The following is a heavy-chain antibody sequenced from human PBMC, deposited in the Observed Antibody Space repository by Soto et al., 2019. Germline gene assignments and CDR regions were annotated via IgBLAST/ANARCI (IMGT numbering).Heavy chain of an antibody. J-gene: IGHJ5*02. CDR2: IYYSGST. Sequence: SETLSLTCTVSGGSISSGGYYWSSIRQHPGKGLEWIGYIYYSGSTYYNPSLKSRVTISVDTSKNQFSLKLSSVTAADTAVYYCARVANAIPKTLGYCSSTSCYTGRYNWFDPWGQGTLVTVSS. CDR3: ARVANAIPKTLGYCSSTSCYTGRYNWFDP. D-gene: IGHD2-2*02. V-gene: IGHV4-31*03. CDR1: GGSISSGGYY.